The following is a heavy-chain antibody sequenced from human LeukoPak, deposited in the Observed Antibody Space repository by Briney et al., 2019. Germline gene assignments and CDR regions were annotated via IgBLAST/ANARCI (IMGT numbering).Heavy chain of an antibody. CDR3: VRGTNDWTGIDY. CDR2: INSDGSST. D-gene: IGHD2-8*01. V-gene: IGHV3-74*01. CDR1: GFIFSDYW. J-gene: IGHJ4*02. Sequence: GGSLRLSCAALGFIFSDYWMHWVRQAPGKGLVWVSRINSDGSSTSHADSVKGRFTISRDNARNTLYLQMNSLRVEDTAIYYCVRGTNDWTGIDYWGQGTLVTVSS.